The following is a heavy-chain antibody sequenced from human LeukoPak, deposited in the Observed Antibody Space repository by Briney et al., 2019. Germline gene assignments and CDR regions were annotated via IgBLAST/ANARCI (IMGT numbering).Heavy chain of an antibody. CDR1: GYSISSSNW. Sequence: PSETLSLTCAVSGYSISSSNWWGWIRQPPGKGLEWIGYIYYSGSTNYNPSLKSRVTMSVDTSKNQFSLKLSSVTALDTAVYYCARGVVPPFGYFDYWGQGTLVTVSS. V-gene: IGHV4-28*06. D-gene: IGHD2-2*01. CDR3: ARGVVPPFGYFDY. CDR2: IYYSGST. J-gene: IGHJ4*02.